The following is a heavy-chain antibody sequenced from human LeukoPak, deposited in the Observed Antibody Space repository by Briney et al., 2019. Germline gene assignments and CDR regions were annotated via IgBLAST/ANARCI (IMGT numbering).Heavy chain of an antibody. CDR1: GFTFSDSA. J-gene: IGHJ4*02. CDR3: AKPTPLLSAAMAGSEY. D-gene: IGHD2-2*01. Sequence: GGSLKLSCVASGFTFSDSAIHWVRQSSGKGLEWIGHMDKETNLYATALAASVKGRFTVSRDDSKNTAYLHMNSLRAEDTAVYYCAKPTPLLSAAMAGSEYWGQGTLVTVSS. V-gene: IGHV3-73*01. CDR2: MDKETNLYAT.